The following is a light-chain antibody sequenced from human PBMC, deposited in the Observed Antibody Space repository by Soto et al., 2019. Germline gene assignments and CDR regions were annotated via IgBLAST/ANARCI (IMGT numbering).Light chain of an antibody. V-gene: IGLV1-40*01. CDR3: QSYDSSLSGYV. CDR1: YSNIGAGYA. Sequence: QLVLTQPPSVSGAPGQRVTISCTGSYSNIGAGYAVHWYQQLPGTAPKLLFYDNTNRPSGVPDRFSGSKSGTSASLAITGLQAEDEADYYCQSYDSSLSGYVFGSGTKLTVL. CDR2: DNT. J-gene: IGLJ1*01.